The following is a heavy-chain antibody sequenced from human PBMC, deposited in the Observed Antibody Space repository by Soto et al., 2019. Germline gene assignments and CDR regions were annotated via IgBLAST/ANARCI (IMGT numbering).Heavy chain of an antibody. V-gene: IGHV3-23*01. Sequence: VQLLESGGGLVQPGGSLRLACTASGFTFNHYAMSWVRQAPGKGLEWVAAVSGRGGSTKYADSVKGRFIISRDNSSSTLYVQLDRPGGDDTDVYYCANVSTVTTSRYFCYAGFDVLGQGPTVTVSS. J-gene: IGHJ6*01. CDR3: ANVSTVTTSRYFCYAGFDV. CDR2: VSGRGGST. CDR1: GFTFNHYA. D-gene: IGHD4-17*01.